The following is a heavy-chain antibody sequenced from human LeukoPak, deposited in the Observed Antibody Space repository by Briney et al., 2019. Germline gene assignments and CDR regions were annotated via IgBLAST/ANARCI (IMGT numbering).Heavy chain of an antibody. J-gene: IGHJ4*02. D-gene: IGHD3-9*01. CDR3: ANCDILTGYTLDY. V-gene: IGHV3-30*02. CDR1: GFTFSSYG. CDR2: IRYDTSNK. Sequence: GGSLRLSCAASGFTFSSYGMHWVRQAPGKGLEWVAFIRYDTSNKYYADSVKGRFTISRDNSKNTLYLQMNSLRAEDTAVYYCANCDILTGYTLDYWGQGTLVTVSS.